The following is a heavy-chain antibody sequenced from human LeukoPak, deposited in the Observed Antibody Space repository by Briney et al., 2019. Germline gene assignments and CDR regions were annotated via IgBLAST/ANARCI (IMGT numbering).Heavy chain of an antibody. CDR3: VRESIRGTRDFDY. CDR2: ISSGSRTI. Sequence: GGSLRLSCAASGFSFSGYCMNWVRQAPGKGLDWVSYISSGSRTIFYAESVKGRFTISRDNAKNLLYLEMNSLRAEDTAVYYCVRESIRGTRDFDYWGQGTLVTVSS. D-gene: IGHD2-21*01. V-gene: IGHV3-48*04. CDR1: GFSFSGYC. J-gene: IGHJ4*02.